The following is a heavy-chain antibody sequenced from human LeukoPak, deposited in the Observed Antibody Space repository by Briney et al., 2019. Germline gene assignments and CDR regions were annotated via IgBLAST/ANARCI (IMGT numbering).Heavy chain of an antibody. CDR3: ARDLTAAAALGCFDY. V-gene: IGHV3-11*01. D-gene: IGHD6-13*01. CDR2: ISSSGSTI. CDR1: GFTFSDYY. J-gene: IGHJ4*02. Sequence: GGSLRLSCAASGFTFSDYYMSWIRQAPGKGLEWVSYISSSGSTIYYADSVKGRFTISRDNAKNSLYLQMNSLRAEDTAVYYCARDLTAAAALGCFDYWGQGTLVTVSS.